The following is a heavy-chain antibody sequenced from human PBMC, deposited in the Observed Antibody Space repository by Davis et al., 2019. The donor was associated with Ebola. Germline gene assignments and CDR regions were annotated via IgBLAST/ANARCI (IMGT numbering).Heavy chain of an antibody. CDR2: INHSGST. J-gene: IGHJ4*02. CDR1: GGSFSGYY. CDR3: ARELNYYGSGLGY. Sequence: PSETLSLTCAVYGGSFSGYYWSWIRQPPGKGLEWIGEINHSGSTNYNPSLKSRVTISVDTSKNQFSLKLSSVTAADTAVYYCARELNYYGSGLGYWGQGTLVTVSS. V-gene: IGHV4-34*01. D-gene: IGHD3-10*01.